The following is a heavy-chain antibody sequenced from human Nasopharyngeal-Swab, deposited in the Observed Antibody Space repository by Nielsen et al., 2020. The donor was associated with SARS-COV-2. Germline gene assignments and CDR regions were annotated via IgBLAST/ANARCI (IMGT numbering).Heavy chain of an antibody. CDR3: ARDLGGYYGD. D-gene: IGHD3-22*01. CDR1: GFTFSSYA. J-gene: IGHJ4*02. Sequence: GESLKISCAAPGFTFSSYAMHWVRQAPGKGLEWVAVISYDGSNKYYADSVKGRFTISRDNSKNTLYLQMNSLRAEDTAVYYCARDLGGYYGDWGQGTLVTVSS. CDR2: ISYDGSNK. V-gene: IGHV3-30-3*01.